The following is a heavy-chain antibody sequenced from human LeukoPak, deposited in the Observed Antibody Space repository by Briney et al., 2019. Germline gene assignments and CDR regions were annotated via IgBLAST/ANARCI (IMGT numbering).Heavy chain of an antibody. CDR2: ISSSSSYI. V-gene: IGHV3-21*01. Sequence: PGGSLRLSCAASGFTFSSYSMNWVRQAPGKGLEGVSSISSSSSYIYYADSVKGRFTISRDNAKNSLYLQMNSLRAEDTAVYYCARAGGSYEFDYWGQGTLVTVSS. CDR3: ARAGGSYEFDY. D-gene: IGHD5-18*01. CDR1: GFTFSSYS. J-gene: IGHJ4*02.